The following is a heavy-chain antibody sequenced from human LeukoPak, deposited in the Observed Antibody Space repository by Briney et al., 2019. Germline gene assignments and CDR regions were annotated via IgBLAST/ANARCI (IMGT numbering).Heavy chain of an antibody. J-gene: IGHJ6*02. V-gene: IGHV3-23*01. CDR3: AKDHRDSGNYYYYYGLDV. CDR1: GFTFISYA. CDR2: LSGNAGRP. Sequence: GGSLRLSCAASGFTFISYAMSWVRQAPGKGLEWVSSLSGNAGRPYYADSVKGRFTISRGNSKNTLYLQMNSLRAEDTAVYYCAKDHRDSGNYYYYYGLDVWGQGTMVTVSS. D-gene: IGHD1-26*01.